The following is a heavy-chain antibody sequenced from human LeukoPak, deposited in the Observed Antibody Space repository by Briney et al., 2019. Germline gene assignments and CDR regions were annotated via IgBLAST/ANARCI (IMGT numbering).Heavy chain of an antibody. CDR3: ARDIVSFDY. CDR1: GGTFSSYA. J-gene: IGHJ4*02. CDR2: IIPIFGTA. V-gene: IGHV1-69*05. Sequence: ASVKVSCKASGGTFSSYAISWVRQAPGQGLEWMGGIIPIFGTANYAQKLQGRVTMTTDTSTSTAYMELRSLRSDDTAVYYCARDIVSFDYWGQGTLVTVSS. D-gene: IGHD3-16*02.